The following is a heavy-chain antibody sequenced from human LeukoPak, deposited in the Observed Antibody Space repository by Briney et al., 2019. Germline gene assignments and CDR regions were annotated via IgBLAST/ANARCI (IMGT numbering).Heavy chain of an antibody. CDR1: GGSFSGYY. CDR3: ARTPPFLSRYYFDC. CDR2: INHSGST. V-gene: IGHV4-34*01. Sequence: SETLSLTCAVYGGSFSGYYWSWIRQPPGKGLEWIGEINHSGSTNYNPSLKSRVTISVDTSKNQFSLKLSSVTAADTAVYYCARTPPFLSRYYFDCWGQGALVTVSS. D-gene: IGHD3-3*01. J-gene: IGHJ4*02.